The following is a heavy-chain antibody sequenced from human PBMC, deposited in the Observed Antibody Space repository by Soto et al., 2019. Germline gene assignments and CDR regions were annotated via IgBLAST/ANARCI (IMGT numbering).Heavy chain of an antibody. J-gene: IGHJ4*02. CDR2: ISAYNGDT. V-gene: IGHV1-18*01. CDR3: ARDRSSSDY. CDR1: CYTFTNYG. D-gene: IGHD2-2*01. Sequence: QVQLVQSGAEVKKPGASVKVSCKASCYTFTNYGISWLRQYPGQGLEWMGWISAYNGDTNYAQKVQGRVTITTDTPTSTAYMELRSLRSDDTAVYYCARDRSSSDYWGQGTLVTVSS.